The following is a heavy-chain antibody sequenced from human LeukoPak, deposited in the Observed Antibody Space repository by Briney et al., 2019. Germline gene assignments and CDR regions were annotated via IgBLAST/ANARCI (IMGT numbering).Heavy chain of an antibody. V-gene: IGHV4-34*01. D-gene: IGHD3-22*01. CDR1: GGSFSGYY. CDR2: INHSGST. Sequence: SETLSLTCAVYGGSFSGYYWSWIRQPPGKGLEWIGEINHSGSTNYNPSLKSRVTISVDTSKNQFSLKLSSVTAADTAVYYCASLDSSGSPFDYWGQGTLVTVSS. J-gene: IGHJ4*02. CDR3: ASLDSSGSPFDY.